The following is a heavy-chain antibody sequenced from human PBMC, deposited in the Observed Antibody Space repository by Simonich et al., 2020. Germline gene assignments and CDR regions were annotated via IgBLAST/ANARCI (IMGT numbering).Heavy chain of an antibody. D-gene: IGHD1-1*01. V-gene: IGHV4-34*01. Sequence: QVQLQQWGAGLLKPSETLSLTCAVYGGSFSGYYWGWIRQPPGKGLGWIGEINTSGSTNYNPALKIRDTISVDTSKNQFSLKLSSVTAADTAVYYCARGKGWKNAFDIWGQGTMVTVSS. CDR3: ARGKGWKNAFDI. J-gene: IGHJ3*02. CDR2: INTSGST. CDR1: GGSFSGYY.